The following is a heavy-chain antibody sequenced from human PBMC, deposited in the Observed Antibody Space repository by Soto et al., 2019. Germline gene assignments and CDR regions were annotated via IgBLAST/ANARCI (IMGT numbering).Heavy chain of an antibody. CDR1: GFSLSTSGVG. CDR2: IYLDDDK. V-gene: IGHV2-5*02. CDR3: AHRRSYCSGGSCYSGFDY. Sequence: QITLKESGPTLVKPTQTLTLTCTFSGFSLSTSGVGVGWIRQPPGKALEWLALIYLDDDKRYSPSLKSRLTSNNDTSKNQVVLTMTNMDPVDTATYYCAHRRSYCSGGSCYSGFDYWGQGTLVTVSS. J-gene: IGHJ4*02. D-gene: IGHD2-15*01.